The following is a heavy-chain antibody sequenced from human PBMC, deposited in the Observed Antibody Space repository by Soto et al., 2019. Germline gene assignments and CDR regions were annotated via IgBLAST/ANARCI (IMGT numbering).Heavy chain of an antibody. D-gene: IGHD3-9*01. Sequence: QVQLQESGPGLVKPSETLPLTCTVSGGSISYYYWSWIRQPPGKGLEWIGYINYSGSTNYNPSLKSRVSISIATSKNHFSLKLSSVSAADTAVYYCARQDDILTGVDYWGQGTLVTVSS. CDR3: ARQDDILTGVDY. CDR2: INYSGST. CDR1: GGSISYYY. V-gene: IGHV4-59*08. J-gene: IGHJ4*02.